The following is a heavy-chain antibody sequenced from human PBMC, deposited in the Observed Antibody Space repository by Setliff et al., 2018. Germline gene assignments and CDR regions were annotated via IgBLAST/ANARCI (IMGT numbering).Heavy chain of an antibody. CDR1: GFSYSNCW. J-gene: IGHJ4*02. V-gene: IGHV3-7*01. CDR2: INPHASEK. Sequence: PGGSLRLSCTASGFSYSNCWVSWVRQAPGEGLEWLASINPHASEKYYADSVKGRFTISRDNAKNSLSLQMNNLRTEDTAVYYCFGAGTCSYWGQGTLVTVSS. CDR3: FGAGTCSY. D-gene: IGHD3-10*01.